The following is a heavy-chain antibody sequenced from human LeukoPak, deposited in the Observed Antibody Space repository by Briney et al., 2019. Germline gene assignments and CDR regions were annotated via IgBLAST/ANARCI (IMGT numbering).Heavy chain of an antibody. V-gene: IGHV4-4*02. D-gene: IGHD1-26*01. CDR1: GGSTSRTNW. Sequence: PSGTLSLTCDVSGGSTSRTNWWSWVRQSPGQGLEWIGEISLSGRTNYNPSLQSRVTMSLDESKNQLSLDLASVTAADTAVYYCSRESGAFSPFGYWGQGTLVTVHS. CDR3: SRESGAFSPFGY. J-gene: IGHJ4*02. CDR2: ISLSGRT.